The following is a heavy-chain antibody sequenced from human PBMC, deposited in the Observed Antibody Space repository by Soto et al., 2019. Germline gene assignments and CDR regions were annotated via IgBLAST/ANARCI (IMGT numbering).Heavy chain of an antibody. CDR2: INSDGSTT. V-gene: IGHV3-74*01. CDR3: AKDYAPDGAVTHYYYGMDV. CDR1: GFTFRRYW. D-gene: IGHD4-4*01. J-gene: IGHJ6*02. Sequence: GGSLRLSCAASGFTFRRYWMHWVRQAPGKGLVWVSRINSDGSTTNYADSVKGRFTISRDNSKNTLYLQMNSLRAEDTAVYYCAKDYAPDGAVTHYYYGMDVWGQGTTVTVSS.